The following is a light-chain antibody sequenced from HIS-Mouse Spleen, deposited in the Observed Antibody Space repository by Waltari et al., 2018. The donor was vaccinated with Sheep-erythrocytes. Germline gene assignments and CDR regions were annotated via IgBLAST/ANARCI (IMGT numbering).Light chain of an antibody. J-gene: IGKJ4*01. Sequence: DIQMTQSPSSLSASVGDRVTITCRASQSISSYLNWYQQKPGKAPKLLIYAASSLEIGVPSRFSGSGSGTDFTLTISSLQPEDFATYYCQQSYSTPPLTFGGGTK. CDR2: AAS. V-gene: IGKV1-39*01. CDR1: QSISSY. CDR3: QQSYSTPPLT.